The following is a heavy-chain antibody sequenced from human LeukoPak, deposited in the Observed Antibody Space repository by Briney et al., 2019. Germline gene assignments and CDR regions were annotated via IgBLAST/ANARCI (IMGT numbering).Heavy chain of an antibody. CDR2: IYPGDSDT. D-gene: IGHD4-17*01. J-gene: IGHJ6*02. Sequence: AGESLKISCKGSGYSFTSYWIGWVRQMPGKGLEWMGIIYPGDSDTRYSPSFQGQVTTSADKSISTAYLQWSSLKASDTAMYYCARSRPPEVTMKDYYYYYGMDVWGQGTTVTVSS. V-gene: IGHV5-51*01. CDR3: ARSRPPEVTMKDYYYYYGMDV. CDR1: GYSFTSYW.